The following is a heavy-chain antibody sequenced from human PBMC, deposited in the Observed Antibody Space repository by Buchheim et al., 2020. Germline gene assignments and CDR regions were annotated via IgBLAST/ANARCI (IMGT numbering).Heavy chain of an antibody. Sequence: EVQLVESGGNLIYPGGSLRLSCVGSGVSLSVYGMNWVRQAPGKGLEWVSYISRGGGTIYYADSVRGRFTISRDNAKNSLYLQMDALRVEDTALYYCASARDHYETGGYLAWGPKASPPPIKYFDQWGPGTL. V-gene: IGHV3-48*03. CDR1: GVSLSVYG. J-gene: IGHJ4*02. CDR2: ISRGGGTI. D-gene: IGHD3-22*01. CDR3: ASARDHYETGGYLAWGPKASPPPIKYFDQ.